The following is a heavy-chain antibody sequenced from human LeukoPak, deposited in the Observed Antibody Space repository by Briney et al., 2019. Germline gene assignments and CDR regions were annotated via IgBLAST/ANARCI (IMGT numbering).Heavy chain of an antibody. CDR2: INGDGSST. Sequence: GGSLRLSCQAPGFTFSDYWMHWFRQAPGKGLVWVARINGDGSSTTYVESVRGRFTISRDNAKKTLYLQMNSLRAEDAAVYYCARDMYSMSSARGAYWGQGTLVTVSS. V-gene: IGHV3-74*01. D-gene: IGHD3-10*01. CDR3: ARDMYSMSSARGAY. J-gene: IGHJ4*02. CDR1: GFTFSDYW.